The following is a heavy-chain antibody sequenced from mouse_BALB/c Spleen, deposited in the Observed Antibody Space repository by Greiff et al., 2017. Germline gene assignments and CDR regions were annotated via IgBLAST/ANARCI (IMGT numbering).Heavy chain of an antibody. CDR3: ARARRTAGTWYFDV. D-gene: IGHD4-1*01. Sequence: EVKLQESGPGLVKPSQSLSLTCSVTGYSITSGYYWNWIRQFPGNKLEWMGYISYDGSNNYNPSLKNRISITRDTSKNQFFLKLNSVTTEDTATYYCARARRTAGTWYFDVWGAGTTVTVSS. CDR1: GYSITSGYY. J-gene: IGHJ1*01. V-gene: IGHV3-6*02. CDR2: ISYDGSN.